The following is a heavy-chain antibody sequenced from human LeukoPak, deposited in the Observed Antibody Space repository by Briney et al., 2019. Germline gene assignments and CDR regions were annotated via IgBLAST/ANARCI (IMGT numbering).Heavy chain of an antibody. CDR2: IYYSGST. V-gene: IGHV4-59*01. J-gene: IGHJ4*02. CDR3: ARGYGGTPQGELLN. Sequence: TSETLSLTCTVSGGSISSYYWSWIRQPPGKGLEWIGYIYYSGSTNYNPSLKSRVTISVDTSKNQFSLKLSSVTSADAAVYYCARGYGGTPQGELLNWGQGTLVTVSS. D-gene: IGHD1-26*01. CDR1: GGSISSYY.